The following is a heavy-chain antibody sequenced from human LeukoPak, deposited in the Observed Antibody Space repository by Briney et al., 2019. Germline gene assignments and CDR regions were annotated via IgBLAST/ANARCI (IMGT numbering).Heavy chain of an antibody. V-gene: IGHV5-51*01. CDR3: ARHKRSTAMEY. CDR2: IYPGESGT. J-gene: IGHJ4*02. Sequence: ESLKISCKGSRYSFTSYWIGWVRQMPGKGLEWMGIIYPGESGTRYSPSFQGHVTISADKFTSTAYLQWTSLKASDTAMYYCARHKRSTAMEYWGQGTLVTVSS. D-gene: IGHD5-18*01. CDR1: RYSFTSYW.